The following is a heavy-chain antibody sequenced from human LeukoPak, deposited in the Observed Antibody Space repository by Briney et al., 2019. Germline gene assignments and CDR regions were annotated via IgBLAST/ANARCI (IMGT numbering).Heavy chain of an antibody. Sequence: SETLSLTCTVSGGSISSGGYYWSWIRQHPGKGLEWIGYIYYSGSTYYNPSLKSRVTISVDTSKNQFPLKLSSVTAADTAVYYCARDRTMLPLDVWGQGTTVTVSS. V-gene: IGHV4-31*03. CDR1: GGSISSGGYY. CDR2: IYYSGST. J-gene: IGHJ6*02. D-gene: IGHD4/OR15-4a*01. CDR3: ARDRTMLPLDV.